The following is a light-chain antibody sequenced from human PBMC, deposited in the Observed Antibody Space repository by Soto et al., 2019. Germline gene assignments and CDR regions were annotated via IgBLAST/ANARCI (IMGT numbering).Light chain of an antibody. CDR2: GAS. J-gene: IGKJ5*01. CDR3: QQSYSTPSIT. Sequence: DSQLTQSPTSRSSCLCGTVTITCRASQSISIYLNWYQQKPGKAPTVLIYGASRLQTGVPSRFSGSGSGTDFTLTISSLQPEDFATYYCQQSYSTPSITFGQGTRLEI. CDR1: QSISIY. V-gene: IGKV1-39*01.